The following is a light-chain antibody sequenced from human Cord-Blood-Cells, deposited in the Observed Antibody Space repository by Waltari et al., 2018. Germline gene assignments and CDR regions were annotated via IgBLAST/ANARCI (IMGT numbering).Light chain of an antibody. CDR1: QGIRND. CDR2: SAS. CDR3: LQHNSYPLT. J-gene: IGKJ4*01. V-gene: IGKV1-17*01. Sequence: DIQMTQSPSSLSASVGARVTITCRASQGIRNDLDWDQQKPGKAPKRLIYSASSLQSGVPSRFSGSGSGTEFTLTISSLQPEDFATYYCLQHNSYPLTFGGGTKVEIK.